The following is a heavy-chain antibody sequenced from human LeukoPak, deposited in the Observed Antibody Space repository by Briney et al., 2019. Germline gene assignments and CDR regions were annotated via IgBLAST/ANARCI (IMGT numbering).Heavy chain of an antibody. CDR2: INHSGSN. J-gene: IGHJ5*02. V-gene: IGHV4-34*01. D-gene: IGHD3-22*01. Sequence: SETLSLSCAVSGGSFSGYYWSWIRQPPGKGLEWIGEINHSGSNNYNPSLKSRVTISVDTSKNHVSLKLSSVTAAETAVYYCARGRLYYDSRSPLGPWGQGTLVTVSS. CDR3: ARGRLYYDSRSPLGP. CDR1: GGSFSGYY.